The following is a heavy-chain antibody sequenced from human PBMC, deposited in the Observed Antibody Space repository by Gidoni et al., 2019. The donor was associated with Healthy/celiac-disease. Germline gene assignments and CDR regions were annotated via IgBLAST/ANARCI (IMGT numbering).Heavy chain of an antibody. V-gene: IGHV3-9*01. CDR2: ISWNSGSI. CDR3: AKDSQYYDSSGYYYIYGMDV. J-gene: IGHJ6*02. Sequence: EVQLVESGGGWVQPGRSLRLSCAASGFTFDDYAMHWVRQAPGKGLEWVAGISWNSGSIGYADSVKGRFTISRDNAKNSLYLQMNSLRAEDTALYYCAKDSQYYDSSGYYYIYGMDVWGQGTTVTVSS. D-gene: IGHD3-22*01. CDR1: GFTFDDYA.